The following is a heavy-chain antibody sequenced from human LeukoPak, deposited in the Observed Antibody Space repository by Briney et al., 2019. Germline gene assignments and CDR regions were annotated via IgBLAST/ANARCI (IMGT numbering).Heavy chain of an antibody. J-gene: IGHJ4*02. CDR1: GGSISSSNW. D-gene: IGHD4-17*01. CDR2: IYHSGST. Sequence: PSETLSLTCAVSGGSISSSNWWSWVRQPPGKGLEWIGEIYHSGSTNYNPSLKSRVTISVDKSKNQFSLKLSSVTAADTAVYYCASATVTPSGGYYFDYWGQGTLLTVSS. V-gene: IGHV4-4*02. CDR3: ASATVTPSGGYYFDY.